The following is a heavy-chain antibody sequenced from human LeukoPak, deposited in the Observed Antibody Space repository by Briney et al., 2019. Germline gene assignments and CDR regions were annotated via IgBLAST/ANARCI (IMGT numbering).Heavy chain of an antibody. CDR1: GFTFSSYS. Sequence: GGSLRLSCAASGFTFSSYSMNWVRQAPGKGLEWVSAISGSGGSTYYADSVKGRFTISRDNSKNTLYLQMNSLRAEDTAVYYCAKEYLGGSNYFDYWGQGTLVTVSS. J-gene: IGHJ4*02. D-gene: IGHD3-16*01. CDR2: ISGSGGST. CDR3: AKEYLGGSNYFDY. V-gene: IGHV3-23*01.